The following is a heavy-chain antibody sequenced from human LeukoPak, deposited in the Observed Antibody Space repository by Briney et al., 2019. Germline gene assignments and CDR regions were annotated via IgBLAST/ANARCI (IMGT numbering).Heavy chain of an antibody. CDR2: IKQDASEK. V-gene: IGHV3-7*01. CDR3: ARALYGSGSYYPRLFYFDY. CDR1: GFHFSTYW. D-gene: IGHD3-10*01. Sequence: GGSLRLSCAASGFHFSTYWMSWVRQAPGKGLEWVANIKQDASEKYYVEPVRGRFTISRDNTKNSLFLHMSSLRAEDTAVYYCARALYGSGSYYPRLFYFDYWGQGALVTVSS. J-gene: IGHJ4*02.